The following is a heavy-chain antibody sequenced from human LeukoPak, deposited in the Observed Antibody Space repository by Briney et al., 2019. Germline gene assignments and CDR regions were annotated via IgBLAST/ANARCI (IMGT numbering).Heavy chain of an antibody. V-gene: IGHV4-4*07. CDR2: IYTSGST. CDR1: GGSISSYY. D-gene: IGHD3-22*01. Sequence: PSETLSLTCTVSGGSISSYYWSWIRQPAGKGLEWIGRIYTSGSTNYNPSLKSRVTISVDTSKNQFSLKLSSVTAADTAVYYCARGTNYYDSSGYIGDFFDYWGQGTLVTVSS. CDR3: ARGTNYYDSSGYIGDFFDY. J-gene: IGHJ4*02.